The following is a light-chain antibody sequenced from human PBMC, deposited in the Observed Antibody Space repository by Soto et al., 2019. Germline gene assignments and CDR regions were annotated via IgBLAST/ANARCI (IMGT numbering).Light chain of an antibody. CDR2: ASS. Sequence: DVQMTQAPSSLSASVGDRVTITCRASQGISNYLAWYQQKPGKVPKLLIYASSILQSGVPSRFSGSGSGTDFTLTISTLQPEDVATYYCQKYNSAPRTFGGGTKVEIK. J-gene: IGKJ4*01. CDR1: QGISNY. CDR3: QKYNSAPRT. V-gene: IGKV1-27*01.